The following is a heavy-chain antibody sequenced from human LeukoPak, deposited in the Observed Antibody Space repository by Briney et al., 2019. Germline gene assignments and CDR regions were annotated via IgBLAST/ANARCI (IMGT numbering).Heavy chain of an antibody. CDR1: GFTLSNAW. Sequence: PGGSLRLSCAASGFTLSNAWMNWVRQAPGKGLEWVGLIKSKTNGETRDYAARVKGRFTISRDDSDNTLYLQMNSLKNEDTAVYYCVTELNGSFPTWVQGTLVTVSS. CDR3: VTELNGSFPT. CDR2: IKSKTNGETR. V-gene: IGHV3-15*01. D-gene: IGHD1-26*01. J-gene: IGHJ4*02.